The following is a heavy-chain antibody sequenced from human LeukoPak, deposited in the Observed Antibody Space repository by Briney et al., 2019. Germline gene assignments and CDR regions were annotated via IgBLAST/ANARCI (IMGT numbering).Heavy chain of an antibody. D-gene: IGHD3-16*02. V-gene: IGHV3-15*01. J-gene: IGHJ4*02. Sequence: GGSLRLSCAASGFTFSNAWMSWVRQAPGKGLEWVGRIKSNTDGGTTDYAAPVKGRFTISRDDSKNTLYLQMNSLKTEDTAVYYCTTGDYVWGSYRYMDYWGQGTLVTVSS. CDR2: IKSNTDGGTT. CDR3: TTGDYVWGSYRYMDY. CDR1: GFTFSNAW.